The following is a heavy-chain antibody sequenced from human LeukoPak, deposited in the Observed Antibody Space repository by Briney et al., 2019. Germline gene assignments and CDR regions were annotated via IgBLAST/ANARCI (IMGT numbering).Heavy chain of an antibody. J-gene: IGHJ6*04. V-gene: IGHV1-69*06. CDR1: GGTFSSYA. D-gene: IGHD2-2*01. CDR2: IIPIFGTA. Sequence: SVKVSCKASGGTFSSYAISWVRQDPGQGLEWMGGIIPIFGTANYAQKFQGRVTITADKSTSTAYMELSSLRSEDTAVYYCARGAVVVPAAKREDYYYYYGMDVWGKGTTVTVSS. CDR3: ARGAVVVPAAKREDYYYYYGMDV.